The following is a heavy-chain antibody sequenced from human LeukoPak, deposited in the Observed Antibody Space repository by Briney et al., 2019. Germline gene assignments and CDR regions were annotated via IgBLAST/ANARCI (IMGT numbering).Heavy chain of an antibody. CDR1: KFTFSTFA. Sequence: GGSLRLSCAASKFTFSTFAMRWVRQAPGKGLEWVALTSSDGSSKYYTDSVKGRFTISRDNSKNTLYLQMNSLRAEDTAVYYCAREGGDLRWKNRFDFWGQGTLVTVSS. J-gene: IGHJ4*02. CDR2: TSSDGSSK. V-gene: IGHV3-30-3*01. CDR3: AREGGDLRWKNRFDF. D-gene: IGHD4-23*01.